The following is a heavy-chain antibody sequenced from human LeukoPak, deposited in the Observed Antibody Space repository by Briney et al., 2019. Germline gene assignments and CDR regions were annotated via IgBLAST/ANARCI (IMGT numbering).Heavy chain of an antibody. V-gene: IGHV3-7*01. J-gene: IGHJ6*04. CDR3: ARDKSFYYGSGSFDV. D-gene: IGHD3-10*01. CDR2: IKQDGSEK. CDR1: GFTFSSYW. Sequence: PGGSLRLSCAASGFTFSSYWMSWVRQAPGKGLEWVANIKQDGSEKYYVDSVKGRFTISRDNAKNSLYLQINSLRAEDTAVYYCARDKSFYYGSGSFDVWGKGTTVTISS.